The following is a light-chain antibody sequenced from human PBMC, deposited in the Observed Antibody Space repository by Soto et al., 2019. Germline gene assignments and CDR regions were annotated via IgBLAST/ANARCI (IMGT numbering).Light chain of an antibody. CDR2: GAS. CDR3: QQYNNWPPIT. Sequence: IVLTQSPDTLSLSPGERATLSCRASQSVSSNYLAWYQQKPGQAPRLLIYGASTRATGIPARFSGSGSGTEFTLTISSLQSEDFAVYYCQQYNNWPPITFGQGTRLEIK. V-gene: IGKV3D-15*01. CDR1: QSVSSN. J-gene: IGKJ5*01.